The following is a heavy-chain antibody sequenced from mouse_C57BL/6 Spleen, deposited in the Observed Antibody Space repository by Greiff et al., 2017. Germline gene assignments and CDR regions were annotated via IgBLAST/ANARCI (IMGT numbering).Heavy chain of an antibody. CDR1: GFTFSNYW. J-gene: IGHJ3*01. D-gene: IGHD1-1*01. Sequence: LQQSGGGLVQPGGSMKLSCVASGFTFSNYWMNWVRQSPEKGLEWVAQIRLKADNYATHYAESVKGRFTISRDDSKSSVYLQRNNLRAEDTGIYYCPTVVPFAYWGQGTLVTVSA. CDR2: IRLKADNYAT. V-gene: IGHV6-3*01. CDR3: PTVVPFAY.